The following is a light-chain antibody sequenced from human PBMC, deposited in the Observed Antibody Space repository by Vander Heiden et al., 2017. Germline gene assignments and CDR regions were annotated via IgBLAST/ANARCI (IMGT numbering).Light chain of an antibody. CDR1: TLGNNY. V-gene: IGLV3-1*01. CDR3: QAWESSTNVV. CDR2: EDS. Sequence: SYDLTQPPSVSVSPGPTASISCSGDTLGNNYVSCEQHKPGYAPVVVIYEDSKRPAGTPERFSVSNAGNTASLTISGTQAMDEADYYCQAWESSTNVVFGGGTKLTVL. J-gene: IGLJ2*01.